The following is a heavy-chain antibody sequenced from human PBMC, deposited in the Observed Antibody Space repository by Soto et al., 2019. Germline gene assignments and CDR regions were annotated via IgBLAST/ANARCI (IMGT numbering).Heavy chain of an antibody. D-gene: IGHD3-10*01. CDR2: IIPIFGTA. V-gene: IGHV1-69*13. J-gene: IGHJ6*02. Sequence: AASVKVSCKASGGTFSSNAISGVRQAPGQGLEWMGGIIPIFGTANYAQKFQGRVTITADESTSTAYMELSSLRSEDTAVYYCARDKAGRRFGELLGGMDVWGQGTTVTVS. CDR1: GGTFSSNA. CDR3: ARDKAGRRFGELLGGMDV.